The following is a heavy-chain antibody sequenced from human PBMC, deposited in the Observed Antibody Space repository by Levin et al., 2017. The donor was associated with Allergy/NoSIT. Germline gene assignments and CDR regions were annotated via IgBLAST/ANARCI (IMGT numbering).Heavy chain of an antibody. Sequence: GGSLRLSCAVSGFTVSSNYMSWVRQAPGKGLEWVSVIYSGGGTYYADSVKGRFTISRDNSNNMLFLQMNSLRAEDTAVYYCATSGDYGRKDCAYWGQGTLVTVS. D-gene: IGHD4-17*01. CDR1: GFTVSSNY. V-gene: IGHV3-53*01. J-gene: IGHJ4*02. CDR2: IYSGGGT. CDR3: ATSGDYGRKDCAY.